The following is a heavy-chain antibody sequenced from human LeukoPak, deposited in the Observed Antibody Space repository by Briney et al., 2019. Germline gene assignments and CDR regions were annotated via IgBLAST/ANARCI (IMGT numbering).Heavy chain of an antibody. Sequence: SETLSLTCAVYGGSFSDYYWSWIRQPPGKGLEWIGEINHSGSTNYNPSLKSRVTISVDTSKNQFSLKLSSVTAADTAVYYCARGSKVTGHYYYYMDVWDKGTTVTVSS. CDR3: ARGSKVTGHYYYYMDV. V-gene: IGHV4-34*01. CDR1: GGSFSDYY. D-gene: IGHD1-20*01. CDR2: INHSGST. J-gene: IGHJ6*03.